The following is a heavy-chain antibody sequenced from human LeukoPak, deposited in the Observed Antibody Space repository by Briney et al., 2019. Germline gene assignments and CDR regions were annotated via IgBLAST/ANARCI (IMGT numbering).Heavy chain of an antibody. CDR2: IYYSGST. J-gene: IGHJ3*02. CDR1: GGSISSYY. V-gene: IGHV4-59*01. Sequence: SETLSLTCTVSGGSISSYYWSWIRQPPGKGLEWIGYIYYSGSTNYDPSLKSRVTISVDTSKNQFSLKLSSVTAADTAVYYCARDRDAFDIWGQGTMVTVSS. CDR3: ARDRDAFDI.